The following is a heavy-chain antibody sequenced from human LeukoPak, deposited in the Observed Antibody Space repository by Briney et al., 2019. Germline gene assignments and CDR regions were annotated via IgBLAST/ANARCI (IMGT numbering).Heavy chain of an antibody. CDR1: GGSFSGYY. CDR2: INHSGST. Sequence: SETLSLTCAVYGGSFSGYYWSWIRQPPGKGLEWIGEINHSGSTNYNPSLKSRVTISVDTSKNQFSLNLSSVTAADTAVYYCARGREPATNDYWGQGNLVTVSS. CDR3: ARGREPATNDY. D-gene: IGHD1-14*01. J-gene: IGHJ4*02. V-gene: IGHV4-34*01.